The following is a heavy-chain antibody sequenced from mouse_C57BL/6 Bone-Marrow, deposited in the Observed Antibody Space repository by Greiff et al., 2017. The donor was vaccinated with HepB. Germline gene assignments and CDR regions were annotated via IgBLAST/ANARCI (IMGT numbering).Heavy chain of an antibody. CDR2: IDPSDSYT. V-gene: IGHV1-59*01. J-gene: IGHJ2*01. Sequence: QVQLQQPGAELVRPGTSVKLSCKASGYTFTSYWMHWVKQRPGQGLEWIGVIDPSDSYTNYNQKFKGKATLTVDTSSSTAYMQLSSLTSEDSAVYYCARRGGCDYWGQGTTLTVSS. CDR3: ARRGGCDY. CDR1: GYTFTSYW.